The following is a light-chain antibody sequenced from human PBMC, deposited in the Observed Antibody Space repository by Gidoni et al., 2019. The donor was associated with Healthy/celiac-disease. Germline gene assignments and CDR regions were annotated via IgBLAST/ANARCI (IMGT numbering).Light chain of an antibody. CDR3: CSYAGSSIYGV. J-gene: IGLJ2*01. Sequence: QSALTQPASVSGSPRQSITISCTGTRSDVGSYNLVSWYHQPPGKAPKLMIYEVSKRPSGVSNRFSGSKSGNTASLTISGLQADDAADYYCCSYAGSSIYGVFGGGTKLTVL. V-gene: IGLV2-23*02. CDR1: RSDVGSYNL. CDR2: EVS.